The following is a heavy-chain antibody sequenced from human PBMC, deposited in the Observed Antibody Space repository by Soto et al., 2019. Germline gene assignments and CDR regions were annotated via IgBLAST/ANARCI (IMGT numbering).Heavy chain of an antibody. CDR3: ASSSLYGMDV. V-gene: IGHV4-34*01. Sequence: SETLSLTCAIYGGSFSNYYWNWIRQPPGKGLEWMGKINHNGSTNYSPSLKSRLTISVDTSKNQFSLKVGSVTAADTAVYYCASSSLYGMDVWGQGTTVTVSS. J-gene: IGHJ6*02. CDR2: INHNGST. CDR1: GGSFSNYY.